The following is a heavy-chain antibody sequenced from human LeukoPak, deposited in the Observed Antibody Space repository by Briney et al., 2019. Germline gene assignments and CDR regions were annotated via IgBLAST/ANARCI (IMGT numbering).Heavy chain of an antibody. V-gene: IGHV4-59*01. CDR2: IYYSGST. CDR1: GGSISSYF. Sequence: SETLSLTCTVSGGSISSYFWSWIRQPPGKGLEWIGDIYYSGSTNYNPSLKSRVTISVDTSKNQFSMKLSSVTAADTAVYYCARGADRRGSYSPAYFDYWGQGTLVTVSS. D-gene: IGHD1-26*01. CDR3: ARGADRRGSYSPAYFDY. J-gene: IGHJ4*02.